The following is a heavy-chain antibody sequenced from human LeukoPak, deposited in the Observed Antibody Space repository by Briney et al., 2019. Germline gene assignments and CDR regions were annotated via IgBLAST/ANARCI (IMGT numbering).Heavy chain of an antibody. CDR3: ARDSSGWGRFDY. D-gene: IGHD6-19*01. CDR2: IYYSGST. J-gene: IGHJ4*02. Sequence: SETLSLTCTVSGGSISSYYWSWLRQPPGKGLEWIGYIYYSGSTNYNPSLKSRVTISVDTSKNQFSLKLSSVTAADTAVYYCARDSSGWGRFDYWGQGTLVTV. CDR1: GGSISSYY. V-gene: IGHV4-59*01.